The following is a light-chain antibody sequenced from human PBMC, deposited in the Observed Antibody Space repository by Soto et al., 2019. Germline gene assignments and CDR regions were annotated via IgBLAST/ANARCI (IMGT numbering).Light chain of an antibody. CDR3: AAWDDSLNAWV. CDR2: GVS. CDR1: SSDVRSYNY. J-gene: IGLJ3*02. Sequence: QSALTQPASVSGSPGQSITISCTGISSDVRSYNYVSWYQHHPGQAPKLLVYGVSNRPSGVSDRFSGSESGTSASLAISGLQSEDEADYYCAAWDDSLNAWVFGGGTQLTVL. V-gene: IGLV2-14*01.